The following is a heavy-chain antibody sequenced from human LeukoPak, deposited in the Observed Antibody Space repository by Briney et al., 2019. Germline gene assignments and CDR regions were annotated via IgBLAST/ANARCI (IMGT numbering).Heavy chain of an antibody. J-gene: IGHJ6*03. CDR3: ARGDTIFGVVPDYYYYYYMDV. D-gene: IGHD3-3*01. V-gene: IGHV1-45*02. CDR1: GYTFTYRY. CDR2: ITPFNGNT. Sequence: ASVKVSCKASGYTFTYRYLHWVRQAPGQALEWMGWITPFNGNTNYAQKFQDRVTITRDRSMSTAYMELSSLRSEDTAMYYCARGDTIFGVVPDYYYYYYMDVWGKGTTVTVSS.